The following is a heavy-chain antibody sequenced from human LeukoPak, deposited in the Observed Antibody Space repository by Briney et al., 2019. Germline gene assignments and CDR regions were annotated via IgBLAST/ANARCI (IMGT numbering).Heavy chain of an antibody. CDR2: ISDSGDRT. D-gene: IGHD3-3*01. V-gene: IGHV3-23*01. CDR1: GFTFSSYA. Sequence: GGSLRLSCAASGFTFSSYAVSWVRQAPGKGLAWVSAISDSGDRTQYADSVRGRFTISRDNSKDTLYLQLDSLRAEDTAVYYCAKGALREIFGNYYYYMDVWGKGTTVTVSS. J-gene: IGHJ6*03. CDR3: AKGALREIFGNYYYYMDV.